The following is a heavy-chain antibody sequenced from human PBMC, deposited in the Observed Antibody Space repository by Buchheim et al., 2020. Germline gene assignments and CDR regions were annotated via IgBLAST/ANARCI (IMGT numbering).Heavy chain of an antibody. J-gene: IGHJ4*02. CDR2: ILHSGGA. CDR3: ARASRDGYNFFDY. Sequence: QVQLQESGPGLVKPSQTLSLTCTVSGGSISSGDYYWSWLRQPPGKGLEWIGYILHSGGAYYNPSVRTRVSISEDASKHQFSLRLRSVTAADTAVYYCARASRDGYNFFDYWGQGTL. V-gene: IGHV4-30-4*01. CDR1: GGSISSGDYY. D-gene: IGHD5-24*01.